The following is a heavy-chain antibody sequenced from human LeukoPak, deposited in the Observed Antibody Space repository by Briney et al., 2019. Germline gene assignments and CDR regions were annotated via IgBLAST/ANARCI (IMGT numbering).Heavy chain of an antibody. CDR1: GFTFSSYA. Sequence: GRSLRLSCAASGFTFSSYAMHWVRQAPGKGLEWVAFISYDGSNKYYADSVKGRFSISRDNSKNTLYLQMNSLRAEDTAVYYCAREGTATGSAGAAFDIWGQGTMVTVSS. CDR3: AREGTATGSAGAAFDI. V-gene: IGHV3-30*04. J-gene: IGHJ3*02. CDR2: ISYDGSNK. D-gene: IGHD6-13*01.